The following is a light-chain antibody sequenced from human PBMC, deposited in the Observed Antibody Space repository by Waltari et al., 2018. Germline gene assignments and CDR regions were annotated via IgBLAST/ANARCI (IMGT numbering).Light chain of an antibody. CDR2: DAS. V-gene: IGKV3-11*01. J-gene: IGKJ2*02. CDR3: QQRTNWPRT. Sequence: IVLTQSPATLSLSTGERAPLSCRASQTISTYLAWYQQKAGQAPRLLIYDASKRATGIPARFSGSGSGTDFTLTISSLEPEDFALYYCQQRTNWPRTFGQGTKLEIK. CDR1: QTISTY.